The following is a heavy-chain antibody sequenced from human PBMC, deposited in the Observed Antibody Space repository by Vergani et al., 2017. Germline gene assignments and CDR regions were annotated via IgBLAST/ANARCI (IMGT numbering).Heavy chain of an antibody. CDR1: GFNFRTYG. Sequence: QVQLVESGGGVVQPGGSLRLSCIASGFNFRTYGMHWVRQAPGKGLEWVAVIRYDGSKRYYVDSVRGRFTISRDNSQTTVFLQMNSLRADDSAVYYCTKAGQYVRDNFHDSWGEGALVTVSS. CDR2: IRYDGSKR. J-gene: IGHJ1*01. V-gene: IGHV3-30*02. D-gene: IGHD3-10*02. CDR3: TKAGQYVRDNFHDS.